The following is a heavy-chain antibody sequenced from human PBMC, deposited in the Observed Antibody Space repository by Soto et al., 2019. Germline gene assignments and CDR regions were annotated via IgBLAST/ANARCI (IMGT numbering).Heavy chain of an antibody. CDR3: ARSNGWYFWFDP. D-gene: IGHD6-19*01. J-gene: IGHJ5*02. Sequence: EVQLLDSGGGLVQPGGSLRISCAASGFTFSSYVMSWVRQTPGKGLEWVSSLSGSGGSTYYADSVKGRFTISRDNSKNTLYLQMNSLRAEDTAVYYCARSNGWYFWFDPWGQGTLVTVSS. V-gene: IGHV3-23*01. CDR1: GFTFSSYV. CDR2: LSGSGGST.